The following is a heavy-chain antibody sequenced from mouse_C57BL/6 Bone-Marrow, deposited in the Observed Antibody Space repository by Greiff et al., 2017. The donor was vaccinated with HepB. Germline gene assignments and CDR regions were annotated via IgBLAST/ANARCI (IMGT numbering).Heavy chain of an antibody. J-gene: IGHJ3*01. CDR1: GFTFSSYA. D-gene: IGHD1-1*01. CDR3: ASHYYGSSHLAWFAY. CDR2: ISDGGSYT. V-gene: IGHV5-4*01. Sequence: DVQLQESGGGLVKPGGSLKLSCAASGFTFSSYAMSWVRQTPEKRLEWVATISDGGSYTYYPDNVKGRFTISRDNAKNNLYLQMSHLKSEDTAMYYCASHYYGSSHLAWFAYWGQGTLVTVSA.